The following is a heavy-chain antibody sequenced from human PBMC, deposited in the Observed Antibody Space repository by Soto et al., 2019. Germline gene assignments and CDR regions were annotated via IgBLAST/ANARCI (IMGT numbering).Heavy chain of an antibody. Sequence: SETLSLTCAVYGGSFSGYYWSWIRQPPGKGLEWIGEINHSGSTNYNPSLKSRVTISVDTSKNQFSLKLSSVTAADTAVYYCARSPIYRLAARPWWFDPWGQGTLVTVSS. CDR2: INHSGST. CDR1: GGSFSGYY. D-gene: IGHD6-6*01. J-gene: IGHJ5*02. CDR3: ARSPIYRLAARPWWFDP. V-gene: IGHV4-34*01.